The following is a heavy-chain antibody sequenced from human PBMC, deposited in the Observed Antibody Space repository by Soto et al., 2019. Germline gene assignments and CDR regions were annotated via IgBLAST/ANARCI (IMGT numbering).Heavy chain of an antibody. V-gene: IGHV3-30-3*01. Sequence: PGGSLRLSCAASGFTFSSYAMHWVRQAPGKGLEWVAVISYDGSNKYYADSVKGRFTISRDNSKNTLYLQMNSLRAEDTAVYYCARELCSGGSCPGYYFDYWGQGTLVTVSS. CDR2: ISYDGSNK. CDR3: ARELCSGGSCPGYYFDY. J-gene: IGHJ4*02. CDR1: GFTFSSYA. D-gene: IGHD2-15*01.